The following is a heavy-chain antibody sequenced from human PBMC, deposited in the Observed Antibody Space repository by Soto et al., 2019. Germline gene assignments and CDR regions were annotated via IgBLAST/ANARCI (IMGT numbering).Heavy chain of an antibody. CDR1: GYTFTSYG. D-gene: IGHD5-18*01. CDR3: ARDPALNVNTPQKFGC. Sequence: QVQLVQSGAEVKKPGASVKVSCKVSGYTFTSYGISWVRQAPGQGLEWMGWISAYNGNTNYAQRLQGRVTLTTDTSTSTAYMELRSLRSDDTAVYFCARDPALNVNTPQKFGCGGQGTLVPVSS. V-gene: IGHV1-18*01. J-gene: IGHJ4*02. CDR2: ISAYNGNT.